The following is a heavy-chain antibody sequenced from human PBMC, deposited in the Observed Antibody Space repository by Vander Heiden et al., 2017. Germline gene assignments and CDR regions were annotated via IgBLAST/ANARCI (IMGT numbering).Heavy chain of an antibody. J-gene: IGHJ4*02. CDR1: GFTFSGYA. V-gene: IGHV3-23*01. CDR3: AKLMYYYDSTGKLDY. Sequence: EVQLLESGGGLVQPGGSLRLSCAACGFTFSGYAMSWVRQAPGKGLEWVSAISGSGGSTYYADSVKGRFTISRDNSKNTLYLQMNSLRAEDTAIYYCAKLMYYYDSTGKLDYWGQGTLVTVSS. CDR2: ISGSGGST. D-gene: IGHD3-22*01.